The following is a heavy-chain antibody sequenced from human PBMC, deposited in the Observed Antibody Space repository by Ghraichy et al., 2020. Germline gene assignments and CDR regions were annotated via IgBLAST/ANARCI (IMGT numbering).Heavy chain of an antibody. Sequence: GSLRLSCAASGFTFSSYAMSWVRQAPGKGLEWVSGIRGTGGSTYYADSVKGRFTISRDNSKNTLYLQMNSLRAEDTAVYYCANYTNYYDSSGYYKREYYFDFWGQGTLVTVSS. J-gene: IGHJ4*02. CDR2: IRGTGGST. D-gene: IGHD3-22*01. V-gene: IGHV3-23*01. CDR3: ANYTNYYDSSGYYKREYYFDF. CDR1: GFTFSSYA.